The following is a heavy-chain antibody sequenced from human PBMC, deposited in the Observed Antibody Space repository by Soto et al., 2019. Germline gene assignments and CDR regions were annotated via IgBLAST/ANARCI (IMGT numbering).Heavy chain of an antibody. V-gene: IGHV1-18*01. CDR1: GNTFTSYG. Sequence: QDQLVQSGAEVKKPGASVKVSCKASGNTFTSYGISWVRQAPGQGLEWMGWISAYKGKTNYAQKLQGRVTMTTDTSKSTAYMELRSLRSDDTAIYYCAIDRSAALGYGLDVWGQGTTVTVS. CDR3: AIDRSAALGYGLDV. CDR2: ISAYKGKT. J-gene: IGHJ6*02. D-gene: IGHD6-13*01.